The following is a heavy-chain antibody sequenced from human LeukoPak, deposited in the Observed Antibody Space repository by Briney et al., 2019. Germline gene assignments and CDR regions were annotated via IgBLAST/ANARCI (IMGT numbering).Heavy chain of an antibody. J-gene: IGHJ4*02. V-gene: IGHV3-7*05. CDR1: GFTFSRYW. CDR3: ASAIVLRPGSLDY. Sequence: GSLRLSCAASGFTFSRYWMSWVRQAPGKGLEWVANIKEDGSEKYYVDSVKGRFTISRDNAKNSLFLQMNSLRAEDTAVYYCASAIVLRPGSLDYWGQGTLVTVSS. CDR2: IKEDGSEK. D-gene: IGHD3-22*01.